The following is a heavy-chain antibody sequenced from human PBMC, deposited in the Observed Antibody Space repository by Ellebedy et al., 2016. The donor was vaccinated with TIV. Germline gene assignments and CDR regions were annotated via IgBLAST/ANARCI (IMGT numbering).Heavy chain of an antibody. CDR3: AVARGIRGVF. D-gene: IGHD3-10*01. V-gene: IGHV1-46*04. CDR1: GYTFTDYY. CDR2: FSPGGGVT. Sequence: AASVKVSCKASGYTFTDYYVHWARQAPGQGFEWLGIFSPGGGVTTYAQKLQGRVTMTSDTSTSTVYMELTSLRSDDTAVYFCAVARGIRGVFWGQGTLVTVSS. J-gene: IGHJ4*02.